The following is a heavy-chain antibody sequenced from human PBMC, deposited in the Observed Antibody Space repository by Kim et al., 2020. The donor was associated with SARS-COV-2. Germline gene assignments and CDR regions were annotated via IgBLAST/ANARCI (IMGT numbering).Heavy chain of an antibody. D-gene: IGHD3-10*01. J-gene: IGHJ3*02. V-gene: IGHV4-31*03. Sequence: SETLSLTCTVSGGSISSGGYYWSWIRQHPGKGLEWIGYIYYSGSTYYNLSLKSRLTISVDTSKTQFSLKLSSVTAADTAVYYCATRGPDNAFDIWGQGTMVTVSS. CDR1: GGSISSGGYY. CDR2: IYYSGST. CDR3: ATRGPDNAFDI.